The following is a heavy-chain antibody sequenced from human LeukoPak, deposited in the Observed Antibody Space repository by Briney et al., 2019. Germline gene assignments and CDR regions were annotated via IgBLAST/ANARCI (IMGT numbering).Heavy chain of an antibody. Sequence: ASVKVSCKASGYTFTGCYMHWVRQAPGQGLEWMGWINPNSGGTNYAQKFQGRVTMTRDTSISTAYMELSRLRSDDTAVYYCARVRDLDCSSTSCYRGNYYYYGMDVWGQGTTVTVSS. J-gene: IGHJ6*02. CDR2: INPNSGGT. CDR1: GYTFTGCY. V-gene: IGHV1-2*02. D-gene: IGHD2-2*02. CDR3: ARVRDLDCSSTSCYRGNYYYYGMDV.